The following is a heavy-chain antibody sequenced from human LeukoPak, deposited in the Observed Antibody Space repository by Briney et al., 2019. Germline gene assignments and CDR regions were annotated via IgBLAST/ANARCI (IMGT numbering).Heavy chain of an antibody. J-gene: IGHJ4*02. CDR3: AKDIAFSYDILTGPTRFDY. CDR2: ISWSSGSI. V-gene: IGHV3-9*01. CDR1: GFTFDDYA. Sequence: GGSLRLSCAASGFTFDDYAMHWVRQAPGKGLEWVSGISWSSGSIGYADSVKGRFTISRDNAKNSLYLQMNSLRAEDTALYYCAKDIAFSYDILTGPTRFDYWGQGTLVTVSS. D-gene: IGHD3-9*01.